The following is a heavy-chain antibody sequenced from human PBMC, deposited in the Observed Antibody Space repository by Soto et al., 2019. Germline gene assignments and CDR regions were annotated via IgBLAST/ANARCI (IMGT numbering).Heavy chain of an antibody. CDR2: ISGSGGST. Sequence: PGGSLRLSCAASGFTFSSYAMSWVRQAPGKGLEWVSAISGSGGSTYYADSVKGRFTISRDNSKNTLYLQMNSLRAEDTAVYYCAKCSAEVPINSSSWYEPPSSFDYWGQGTLVTVSS. D-gene: IGHD6-13*01. CDR3: AKCSAEVPINSSSWYEPPSSFDY. CDR1: GFTFSSYA. J-gene: IGHJ4*02. V-gene: IGHV3-23*01.